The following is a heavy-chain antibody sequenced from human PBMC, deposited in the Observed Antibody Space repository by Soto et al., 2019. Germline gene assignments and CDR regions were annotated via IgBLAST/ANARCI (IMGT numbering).Heavy chain of an antibody. CDR1: AGHLSSYT. J-gene: IGHJ6*02. D-gene: IGHD5-18*01. CDR2: INPILGIA. CDR3: ASGRGYSYGYGYYYCGMDI. Sequence: HVQLVQSGAEVKKPGSSVKVSCNSSAGHLSSYTISWVRQAPGQGLELMGRINPILGIANYAQKFQGRVTITADKFTSTSDVELSSMRSEDTTVYYCASGRGYSYGYGYYYCGMDIRGQGATVIVS. V-gene: IGHV1-69*02.